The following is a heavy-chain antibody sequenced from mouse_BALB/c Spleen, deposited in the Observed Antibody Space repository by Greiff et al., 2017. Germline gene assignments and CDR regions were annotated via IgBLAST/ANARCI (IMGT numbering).Heavy chain of an antibody. CDR1: GYTFTSYV. V-gene: IGHV1-14*01. J-gene: IGHJ3*01. CDR3: ARGDPDTASAWLAY. CDR2: INPYNDGT. D-gene: IGHD1-2*01. Sequence: VHVKQSGPELVKPGASVKMSCKASGYTFTSYVMHWVKQKPGQGLEWIGYINPYNDGTKYNEKFKGKATLTSDKSSSTAYMELSSLTSEDSAVYYCARGDPDTASAWLAYWGQGTLVTVSA.